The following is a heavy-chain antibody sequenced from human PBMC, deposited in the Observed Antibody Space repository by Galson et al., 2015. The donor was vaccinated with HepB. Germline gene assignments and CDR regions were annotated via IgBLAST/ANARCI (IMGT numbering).Heavy chain of an antibody. Sequence: SVKVSCKAFGGTFLNSSVNWVRQAPGQGLEWMGVIIPIFGTPNYAQKFRGRVTITADKSSSTAYMELSSLRSDDTAIYYCATAAAKILVRRGWFDPWGQGTLVTVSS. CDR2: IIPIFGTP. D-gene: IGHD5-18*01. V-gene: IGHV1-69*06. CDR3: ATAAAKILVRRGWFDP. J-gene: IGHJ5*02. CDR1: GGTFLNSS.